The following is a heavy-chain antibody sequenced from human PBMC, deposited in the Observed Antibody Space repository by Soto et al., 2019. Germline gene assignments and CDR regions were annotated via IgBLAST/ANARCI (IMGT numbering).Heavy chain of an antibody. CDR2: ISDSGDST. V-gene: IGHV3-23*01. CDR1: GFTFSSYA. D-gene: IGHD3-22*01. J-gene: IGHJ5*02. Sequence: GGSLRLSCVDSGFTFSSYAMSWVRQAPEKGLEWVSGISDSGDSTEYADSVKGRFTISRDNSKNTLYPQMNSLRVEDTAIYYCVSAVIAISGFWVDPWGQGTQVXV. CDR3: VSAVIAISGFWVDP.